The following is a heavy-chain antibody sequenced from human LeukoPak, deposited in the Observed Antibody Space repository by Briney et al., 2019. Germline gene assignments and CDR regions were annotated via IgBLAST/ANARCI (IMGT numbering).Heavy chain of an antibody. CDR3: ARYHGGYFAY. CDR1: GFTFSVFW. V-gene: IGHV3-7*01. D-gene: IGHD2-15*01. J-gene: IGHJ4*02. Sequence: GESLKISCAASGFTFSVFWMSSVRQAPGKGLEWVADIKQDGSEKYYVDSVKGRFTISRDNDNNSMYLQINSLRAEDTAVYYCARYHGGYFAYWGQGTLVTVSS. CDR2: IKQDGSEK.